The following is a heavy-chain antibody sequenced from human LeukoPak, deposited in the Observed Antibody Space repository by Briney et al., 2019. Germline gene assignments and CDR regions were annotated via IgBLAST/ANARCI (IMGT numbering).Heavy chain of an antibody. CDR2: INWNGGST. CDR1: GFMFDDYG. D-gene: IGHD1-7*01. J-gene: IGHJ5*02. V-gene: IGHV3-20*04. CDR3: ARGATDTTRWFDP. Sequence: GGSLRLSCAASGFMFDDYGMSWVRQAPGKGLEWVSGINWNGGSTAYADSVKGRFTISRDNAKNSLYLQMNGLRAEDTAAYYCARGATDTTRWFDPWGQGTLVTVSS.